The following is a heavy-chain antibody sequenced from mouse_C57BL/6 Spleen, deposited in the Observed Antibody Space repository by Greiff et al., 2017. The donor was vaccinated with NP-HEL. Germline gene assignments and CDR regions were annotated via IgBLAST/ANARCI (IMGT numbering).Heavy chain of an antibody. CDR2: INPGSGGT. D-gene: IGHD2-1*01. Sequence: VQLQQSGAELVRPGTSVKLSCKASGYAFTNYLIEWVKQRPGQGLEWIGVINPGSGGTNYNEKFKGKATLTADKSSSTAYMQLSSLTSEDSAVYFCARSGGNSYYYAMDYWGQGTSVTVSS. J-gene: IGHJ4*01. V-gene: IGHV1-54*01. CDR1: GYAFTNYL. CDR3: ARSGGNSYYYAMDY.